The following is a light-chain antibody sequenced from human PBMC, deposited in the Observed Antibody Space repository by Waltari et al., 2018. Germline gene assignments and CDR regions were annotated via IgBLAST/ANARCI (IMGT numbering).Light chain of an antibody. CDR3: QQYSYWPRT. J-gene: IGKJ1*01. Sequence: QSPATLSVSPGERATLSCRASQSVSSKLAWYQQKPGQAPRLLIYGASTRATDIPARFSGGGSGTEFTLIISSLQSEDFAVYFCQQYSYWPRTFGRGTKVEIK. CDR2: GAS. CDR1: QSVSSK. V-gene: IGKV3-15*01.